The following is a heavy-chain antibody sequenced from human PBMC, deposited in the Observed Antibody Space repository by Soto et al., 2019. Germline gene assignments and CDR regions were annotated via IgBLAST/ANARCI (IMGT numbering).Heavy chain of an antibody. Sequence: GGSLRLSCAASGFTFSSFAVCWVRQAPGKGLEWGSSISPNVGSTYYADSVKGRVTISRDNSKNTMYLHMNSLRAEDTAIYYCARSGSYSWLPYWGQGTPVTVSS. CDR1: GFTFSSFA. J-gene: IGHJ4*02. CDR3: ARSGSYSWLPY. D-gene: IGHD1-26*01. CDR2: ISPNVGST. V-gene: IGHV3-23*01.